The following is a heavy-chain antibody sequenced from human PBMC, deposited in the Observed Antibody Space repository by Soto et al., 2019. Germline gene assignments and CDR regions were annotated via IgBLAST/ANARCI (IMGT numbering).Heavy chain of an antibody. CDR2: IYWDDDK. J-gene: IGHJ5*02. CDR1: GFSLNTSGVG. V-gene: IGHV2-5*02. CDR3: AHYGQTHNRFDR. D-gene: IGHD4-17*01. Sequence: SGPTLVNPTQTLTLTCTFSGFSLNTSGVGVGWLRQPPGKALEWLALIYWDDDKRYSPSLKSRLTIAKDTANSQVVLTMRSMDPVNTATYSCAHYGQTHNRFDRWGQETRVTVSS.